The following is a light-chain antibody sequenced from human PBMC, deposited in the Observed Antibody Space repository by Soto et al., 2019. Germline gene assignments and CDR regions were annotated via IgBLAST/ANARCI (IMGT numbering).Light chain of an antibody. CDR1: QGISSY. CDR3: QQLNTYPTTT. Sequence: IQLTQSPSSLSASVGDRVTITCRASQGISSYLAWYQQKPGKAPKLLIHTASTLQSVVPSNFSGSVSGTDFTLPISSLQPEDFATYFCQQLNTYPTTTSGQGTRLEIK. J-gene: IGKJ5*01. V-gene: IGKV1-9*01. CDR2: TAS.